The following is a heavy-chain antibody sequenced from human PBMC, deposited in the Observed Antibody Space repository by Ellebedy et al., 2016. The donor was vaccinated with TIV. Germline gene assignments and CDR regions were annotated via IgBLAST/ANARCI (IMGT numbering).Heavy chain of an antibody. Sequence: GESLKISCAASGFTFSSYAMHWVRQAPGKGLEWVAVISYDGSNKYYADSVKGRFTISRDNSKNTLYLQMNSLRAEDTAVYYCARDSHVDTAMVQHGYFDYWGQGTLVTVSS. CDR2: ISYDGSNK. V-gene: IGHV3-30-3*01. CDR1: GFTFSSYA. CDR3: ARDSHVDTAMVQHGYFDY. J-gene: IGHJ4*02. D-gene: IGHD5-18*01.